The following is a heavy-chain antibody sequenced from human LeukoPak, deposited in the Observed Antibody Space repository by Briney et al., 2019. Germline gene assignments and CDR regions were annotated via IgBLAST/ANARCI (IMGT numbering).Heavy chain of an antibody. CDR2: ISCSGGST. CDR1: RYTFSRYA. CDR3: AKDMIYGSGSYYNPIFDY. Sequence: PGRCLRLSCAASRYTFSRYAMNWVRQAPAKGLEWVSAISCSGGSTYYADSVKGRFTISRDNAKNTLYLQMNSLRAEDTAVYYCAKDMIYGSGSYYNPIFDYWGQGTLVTVSS. V-gene: IGHV3-23*01. D-gene: IGHD3-10*01. J-gene: IGHJ4*02.